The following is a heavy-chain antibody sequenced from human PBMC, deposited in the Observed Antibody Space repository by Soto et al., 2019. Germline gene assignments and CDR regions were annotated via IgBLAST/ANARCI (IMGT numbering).Heavy chain of an antibody. J-gene: IGHJ4*02. CDR1: GFSLSSTRVA. D-gene: IGHD6-19*01. CDR2: IYWDDDK. CDR3: AHSVVAGLGYYFDY. Sequence: QITLKESGPTLVKPTQTLTLTCTFSGFSLSSTRVAVGWIRQPRGKALEWLALIYWDDDKSYSPFLKSRLTITKDTSKNQVVLTMTNMDPVDTATYYCAHSVVAGLGYYFDYWGQETLVTVSS. V-gene: IGHV2-5*02.